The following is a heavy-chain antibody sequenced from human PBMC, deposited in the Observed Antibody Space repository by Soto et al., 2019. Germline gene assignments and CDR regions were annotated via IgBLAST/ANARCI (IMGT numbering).Heavy chain of an antibody. Sequence: EVQLLESGGGLVQPGGSLRLSCAASGFTFSSYAMSWVRQAPGKGLEWVSAISGSGGSTYYADSVKGRFTISRDNSKNLLYLRMNSLRAEDTAVYCCAKVDIVVVTAISDYWGQGTLVTVSS. CDR3: AKVDIVVVTAISDY. CDR1: GFTFSSYA. CDR2: ISGSGGST. V-gene: IGHV3-23*01. J-gene: IGHJ4*02. D-gene: IGHD2-21*02.